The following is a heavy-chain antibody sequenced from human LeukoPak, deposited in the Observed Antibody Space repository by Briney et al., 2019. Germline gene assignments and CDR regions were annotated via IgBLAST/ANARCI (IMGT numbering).Heavy chain of an antibody. CDR2: ISAYNGNT. Sequence: ASVKVSCKASGYTFTSYGISWVRQAPGQGLEWMGWISAYNGNTNYAQKLQGRVTMTTDTSTSTAYMELRSLRSDDTAVYYCARGAAPVPYCSGGSCYLDYWGQGTLVSVSS. CDR3: ARGAAPVPYCSGGSCYLDY. V-gene: IGHV1-18*01. CDR1: GYTFTSYG. J-gene: IGHJ4*02. D-gene: IGHD2-15*01.